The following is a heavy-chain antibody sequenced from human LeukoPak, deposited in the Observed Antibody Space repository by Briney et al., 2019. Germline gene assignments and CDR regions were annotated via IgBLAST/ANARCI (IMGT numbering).Heavy chain of an antibody. CDR1: GGTFSSYA. Sequence: SVKVSCKASGGTFSSYAISWVRQAPGQGLEWMGRIIPIFGTANYAQKYQGRVTITTDESTSTAYMELSSLRSEDTAVYYCARDAGKAYYYYYYMDVWGKGTTVTVSS. CDR2: IIPIFGTA. J-gene: IGHJ6*03. V-gene: IGHV1-69*05. D-gene: IGHD6-13*01. CDR3: ARDAGKAYYYYYYMDV.